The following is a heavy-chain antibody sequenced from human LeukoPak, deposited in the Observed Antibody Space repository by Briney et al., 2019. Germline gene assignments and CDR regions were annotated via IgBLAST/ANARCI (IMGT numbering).Heavy chain of an antibody. CDR3: ARWPIHLGYCSGSLCHQWFDP. CDR2: IHHSGTT. CDR1: GGSISDYY. D-gene: IGHD2-15*01. J-gene: IGHJ5*02. Sequence: PSETLSLTCNVYGGSISDYYWNWIRQPPGKGLEWIGYIHHSGTTSSNPSLKSRVTISIDTSKNQFSLNLNSVTAADTAIYYCARWPIHLGYCSGSLCHQWFDPWGQGTLVTVSS. V-gene: IGHV4-59*08.